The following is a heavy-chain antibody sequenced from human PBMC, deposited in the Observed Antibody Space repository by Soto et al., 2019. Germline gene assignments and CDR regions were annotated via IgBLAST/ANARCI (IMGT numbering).Heavy chain of an antibody. CDR3: ARDVAGRYGSGSLSELDV. J-gene: IGHJ6*04. CDR1: GFTFSSYS. D-gene: IGHD3-10*01. CDR2: IISSSSYI. V-gene: IGHV3-21*01. Sequence: EVQLVESGGGLVKPGGSLRLSCAASGFTFSSYSMNWVRQAPGKGLEWVSSIISSSSYIYYADSVKGRFTISRDNAKNSLYLQMNSLRAEDTAVYYCARDVAGRYGSGSLSELDVWGKGTTVTVSS.